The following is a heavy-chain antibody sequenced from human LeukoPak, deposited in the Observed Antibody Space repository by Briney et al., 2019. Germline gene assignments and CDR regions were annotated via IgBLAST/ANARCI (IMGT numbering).Heavy chain of an antibody. CDR2: IHYNGYT. J-gene: IGHJ4*02. Sequence: SETLSLTCTVSGGPISSYYWSWIRQPPGKGLEWIAYIHYNGYTNYNPSLKSRVTISVDTSKNQFSLKLSSVTAADTAVYYCARHLDYYGSGTYEYWGQGTLVTVSS. CDR1: GGPISSYY. CDR3: ARHLDYYGSGTYEY. V-gene: IGHV4-59*08. D-gene: IGHD3-10*01.